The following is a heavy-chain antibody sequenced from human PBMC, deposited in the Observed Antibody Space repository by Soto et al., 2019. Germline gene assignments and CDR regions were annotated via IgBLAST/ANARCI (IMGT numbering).Heavy chain of an antibody. J-gene: IGHJ3*02. V-gene: IGHV3-66*01. CDR3: AREALVGDDPFDI. CDR1: GFTVSSNY. D-gene: IGHD3-10*01. Sequence: GGSLRLSCAASGFTVSSNYMSWVRQAPGKGLEWVSVIYSGGSTYYADSVKGRFTISRDNSKNTLYLQMNSLRAEDTAVYYCAREALVGDDPFDIWGQGTMVTVSS. CDR2: IYSGGST.